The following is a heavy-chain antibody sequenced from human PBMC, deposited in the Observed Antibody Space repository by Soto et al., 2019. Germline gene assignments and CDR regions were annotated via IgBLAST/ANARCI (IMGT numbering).Heavy chain of an antibody. J-gene: IGHJ6*02. CDR1: GGSISDYY. CDR3: ARERWLYGMDV. V-gene: IGHV4-59*01. D-gene: IGHD5-18*01. Sequence: SSETLSLTCTVSGGSISDYYWTWIRQPPGKGLEWIGYIYYSGHTSYIPSLKSRVTISLDTSKNQFSLNLSSVTAADTAVYFCARERWLYGMDVWGQGTTVTVPS. CDR2: IYYSGHT.